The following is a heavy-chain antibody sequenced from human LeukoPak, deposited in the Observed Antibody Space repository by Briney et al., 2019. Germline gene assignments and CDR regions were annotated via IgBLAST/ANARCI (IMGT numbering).Heavy chain of an antibody. D-gene: IGHD3-22*01. Sequence: ASVKVSCKASGYTFTSYGISWVRQAPGQGLEWMGWISAYNGYTNYAQKLQGRVTMTTDTSTSTAYMELRSLRSDDTAVYYCAREPLTYYYDSSGYQGYFQHWGQGTLVTVSS. CDR3: AREPLTYYYDSSGYQGYFQH. V-gene: IGHV1-18*01. CDR1: GYTFTSYG. CDR2: ISAYNGYT. J-gene: IGHJ1*01.